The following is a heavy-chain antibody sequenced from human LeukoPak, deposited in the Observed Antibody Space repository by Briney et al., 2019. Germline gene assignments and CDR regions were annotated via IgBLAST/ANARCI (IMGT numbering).Heavy chain of an antibody. CDR1: GGTFSSYA. CDR2: IIPIFGTA. Sequence: SVKVSCKASGGTFSSYAISWVRQAPGQGLEWMGGIIPIFGTANYAQKFQGRVTITADESTSTAYMELSSLRSEDTAVYYCAKDWGSSGWYNYFDPWGQGTLVTVSS. CDR3: AKDWGSSGWYNYFDP. V-gene: IGHV1-69*13. J-gene: IGHJ5*02. D-gene: IGHD6-19*01.